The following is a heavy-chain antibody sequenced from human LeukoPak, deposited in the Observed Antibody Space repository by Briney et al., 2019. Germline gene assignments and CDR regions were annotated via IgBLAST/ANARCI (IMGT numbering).Heavy chain of an antibody. CDR2: INPNSGVT. V-gene: IGHV1-2*06. Sequence: ASVKVSCKASGGTFSRYVISWVRQAPGQGLEWMGRINPNSGVTYYAQKFQGRVTMTSDTSITTAYMELSSLTSDDTATYYCARDASNWSAFDSWGQGTLVIVSS. CDR3: ARDASNWSAFDS. CDR1: GGTFSRYV. D-gene: IGHD1-20*01. J-gene: IGHJ5*01.